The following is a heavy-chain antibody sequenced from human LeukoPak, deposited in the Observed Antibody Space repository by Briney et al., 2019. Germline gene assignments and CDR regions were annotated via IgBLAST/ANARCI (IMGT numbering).Heavy chain of an antibody. J-gene: IGHJ4*02. Sequence: SVKVSCKASGGTFSSYAISWVRQAPGQGLEWMGRIIPILGIANYAQKFQGRVTITADKSTSTAYMELSSLRSEDTAVYYCARVGYSSGLDFDYWGQGTLVTVSS. CDR1: GGTFSSYA. V-gene: IGHV1-69*04. CDR3: ARVGYSSGLDFDY. CDR2: IIPILGIA. D-gene: IGHD6-19*01.